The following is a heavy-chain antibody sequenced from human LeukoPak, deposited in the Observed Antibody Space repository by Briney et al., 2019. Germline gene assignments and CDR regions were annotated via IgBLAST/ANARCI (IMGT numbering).Heavy chain of an antibody. CDR3: ARGVSTWYRIDY. Sequence: GGSLRLSCVASGFPFSSYSFHWVRQAPGKGLEVVALLSYDGSIKHYADSVKSRFTLSRNNSKSSVYLQMDSLKADDTAVYYCARGVSTWYRIDYWGQGTLVTVSS. D-gene: IGHD6-13*01. V-gene: IGHV3-30*01. J-gene: IGHJ4*02. CDR1: GFPFSSYS. CDR2: LSYDGSIK.